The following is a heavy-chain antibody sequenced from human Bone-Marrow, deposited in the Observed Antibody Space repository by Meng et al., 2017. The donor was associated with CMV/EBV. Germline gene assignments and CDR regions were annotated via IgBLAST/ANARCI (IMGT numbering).Heavy chain of an antibody. V-gene: IGHV4-34*01. CDR2: INHSGST. Sequence: GSLRLSCAVYGGSFSGYYWSWIRQPPGKGLEWIGEINHSGSTNYNPSLKSRVTISVDTSKNQFSLKLSSVTAADTAVYYCARAGAAEYWGQGTLVTVSS. D-gene: IGHD2-15*01. CDR1: GGSFSGYY. CDR3: ARAGAAEY. J-gene: IGHJ4*02.